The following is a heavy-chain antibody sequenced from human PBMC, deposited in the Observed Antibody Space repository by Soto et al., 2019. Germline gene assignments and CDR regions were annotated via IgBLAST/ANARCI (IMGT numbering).Heavy chain of an antibody. CDR2: IYYSGST. D-gene: IGHD1-26*01. CDR1: GGSISSYY. Sequence: QVQLQESGPGLVKPSETLSLTCTGSGGSISSYYWSWIRQAPGKGLEWIAYIYYSGSTNYNPSLKSRVTISVDRAKNQFALKLSSVTAADTAVYYCARRYGGNFDYWGQGTLVNVSS. CDR3: ARRYGGNFDY. V-gene: IGHV4-59*01. J-gene: IGHJ4*02.